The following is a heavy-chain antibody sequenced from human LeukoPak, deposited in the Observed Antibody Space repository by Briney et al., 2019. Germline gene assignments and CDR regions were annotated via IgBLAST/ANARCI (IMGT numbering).Heavy chain of an antibody. V-gene: IGHV4-39*01. CDR2: IYHSGSI. D-gene: IGHD5-12*01. CDR1: GDSLGRGMYY. CDR3: ARVCQVPTCAKFEH. Sequence: SETLSLTCSLCGDSLGRGMYYWVCIRQAPGKGLTWIGSIYHSGSIFYNASFESRVAMSVNPYKNEFSLRLTSVTAADTAGYYCARVCQVPTCAKFEHWGQGNLVTVSS. J-gene: IGHJ4*02.